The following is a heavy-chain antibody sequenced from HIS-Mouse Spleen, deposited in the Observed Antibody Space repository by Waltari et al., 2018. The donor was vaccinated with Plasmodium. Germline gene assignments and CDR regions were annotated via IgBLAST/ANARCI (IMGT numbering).Heavy chain of an antibody. D-gene: IGHD6-13*01. Sequence: QVQLVESGGGAVQPGRSLRLSFAASGFPFTSYGMHWVRQAPGKGLEWVAVISYDGSNKYYADSVKGRFTISRDNSKNTLYLQMNSLRAEDTAVYYCAKDRRSSSWYVDYWGQGTLVTVSS. V-gene: IGHV3-30*18. J-gene: IGHJ4*02. CDR3: AKDRRSSSWYVDY. CDR1: GFPFTSYG. CDR2: ISYDGSNK.